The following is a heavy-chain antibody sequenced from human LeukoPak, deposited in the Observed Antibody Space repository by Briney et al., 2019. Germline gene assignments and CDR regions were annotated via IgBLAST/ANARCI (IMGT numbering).Heavy chain of an antibody. CDR3: GGGGGRGRLSHVG. CDR1: GGSISSYY. J-gene: IGHJ4*02. V-gene: IGHV4-59*01. CDR2: IYYSGST. D-gene: IGHD3-16*01. Sequence: TSETLSLTCTVSGGSISSYYWSWIRQPPGKGLEWIGYIYYSGSTNYNPSLKSRVTISVDTSKNQFSLKLSSVTAADTAVYYCGGGGGRGRLSHVGWGQGTLVTVSS.